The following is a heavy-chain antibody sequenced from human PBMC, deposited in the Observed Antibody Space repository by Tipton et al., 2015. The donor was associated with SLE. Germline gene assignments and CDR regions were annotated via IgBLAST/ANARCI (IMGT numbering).Heavy chain of an antibody. J-gene: IGHJ4*02. Sequence: GLVKPSETLSLTCSVSGVSISSSSYYWGWIRQPPGKGLEWIGSIYYSGSTYYNPSLKSRVTIYADTSKNQFSLNLRSVTAADTAVYYCARHSFVACVGGGCYRNSDYWGQGTLVTVSS. CDR2: IYYSGST. CDR1: GVSISSSSYY. D-gene: IGHD2-15*01. V-gene: IGHV4-39*01. CDR3: ARHSFVACVGGGCYRNSDY.